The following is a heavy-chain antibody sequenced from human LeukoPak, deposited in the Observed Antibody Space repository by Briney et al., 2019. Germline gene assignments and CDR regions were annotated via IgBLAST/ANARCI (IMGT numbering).Heavy chain of an antibody. J-gene: IGHJ4*02. Sequence: SETLSLTCTVSGGSISSGDYYWSWIRQPPGKGLEYIGYIYYSGSTYYNPSLKSRVTISVDTSKNQFSLKLNSVTAADTAVYYCATVPRITMVRGVIYSDYWGQGTLVTVSS. CDR2: IYYSGST. V-gene: IGHV4-30-4*01. D-gene: IGHD3-10*01. CDR1: GGSISSGDYY. CDR3: ATVPRITMVRGVIYSDY.